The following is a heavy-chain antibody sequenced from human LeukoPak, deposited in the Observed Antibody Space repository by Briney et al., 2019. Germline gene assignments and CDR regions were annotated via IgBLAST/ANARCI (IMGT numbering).Heavy chain of an antibody. Sequence: GGSLRLSCAASGFTFSSYAMSWVRQAPGKGLEWVSAISGSGGSTYYADSVKGRFTISRDNSKNTLYLQMNSLRAEDTAVYYCAKGAIYDILPTGFFDYWGQGTLVTVSS. CDR1: GFTFSSYA. CDR2: ISGSGGST. J-gene: IGHJ4*02. D-gene: IGHD3-9*01. V-gene: IGHV3-23*01. CDR3: AKGAIYDILPTGFFDY.